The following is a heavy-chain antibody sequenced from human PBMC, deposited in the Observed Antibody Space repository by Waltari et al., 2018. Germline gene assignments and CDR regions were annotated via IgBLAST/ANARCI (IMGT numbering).Heavy chain of an antibody. Sequence: QVQLVQSGSELKKPGASVKVSCKASGYTFTSYAMNWVRQAPGQGLEWMGWINTNIGNPTYAQGLTGRFVFSLDTSVSTAYLQISSLKAEDTALYYCARDPLARVEEDGDYVPYWGQGTLVTVSS. V-gene: IGHV7-4-1*02. CDR1: GYTFTSYA. CDR3: ARDPLARVEEDGDYVPY. CDR2: INTNIGNP. J-gene: IGHJ4*02. D-gene: IGHD4-17*01.